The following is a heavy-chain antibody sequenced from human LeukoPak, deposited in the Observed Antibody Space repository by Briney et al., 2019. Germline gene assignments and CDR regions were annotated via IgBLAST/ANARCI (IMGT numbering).Heavy chain of an antibody. Sequence: SETLSLTCTVSGGSISSYYWSWIRQPPGKGLEWIGYIYYSGSTNYNPSLKSRVTISVDTSKNQFSLKLSSVTAADTAVYYCARVVAYGDHPFDYRGQGTLVTVSS. CDR2: IYYSGST. CDR1: GGSISSYY. V-gene: IGHV4-59*01. J-gene: IGHJ4*02. D-gene: IGHD4-17*01. CDR3: ARVVAYGDHPFDY.